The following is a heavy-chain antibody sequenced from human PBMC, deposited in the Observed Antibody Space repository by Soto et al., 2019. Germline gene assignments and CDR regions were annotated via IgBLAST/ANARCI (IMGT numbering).Heavy chain of an antibody. CDR2: IKQDGSEK. J-gene: IGHJ6*02. CDR1: GFTFSSYW. V-gene: IGHV3-7*03. Sequence: VGSLRLSCAASGFTFSSYWMSWVRQAPGKGLEWVANIKQDGSEKYYVDSVKGRFTISRDNAKNSLYLQMNSLRAEDTAVYYCARDTKGDFWSGFYYYYYGMDVWGQGTTVTVSS. D-gene: IGHD3-3*01. CDR3: ARDTKGDFWSGFYYYYYGMDV.